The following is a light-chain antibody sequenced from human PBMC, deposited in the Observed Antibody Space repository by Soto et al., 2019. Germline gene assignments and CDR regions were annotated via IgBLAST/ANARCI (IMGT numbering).Light chain of an antibody. V-gene: IGKV3-11*01. J-gene: IGKJ3*01. CDR1: QSISSD. CDR3: HQRSTWPFT. Sequence: EIVLTQSPATLSLSPGERATLSCSASQSISSDLAWYQQKPDQAPMLLIYDSSNRATGIPPRFSGSGSGTDFTLTISSLEPEDFAVYYCHQRSTWPFTFGPGTKVDIK. CDR2: DSS.